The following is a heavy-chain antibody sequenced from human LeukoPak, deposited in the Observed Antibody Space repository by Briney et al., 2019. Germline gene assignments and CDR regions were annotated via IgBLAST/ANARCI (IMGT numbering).Heavy chain of an antibody. CDR3: ASVSSWSNYYYGMDV. CDR1: GRSISSGGYS. D-gene: IGHD6-13*01. CDR2: IYHSGST. V-gene: IGHV4-30-2*01. Sequence: SQTLSLTCAVSGRSISSGGYSWSWIRHPPGKGLEWIGYIYHSGSTYYNPSLKSRVTISVDRSKNQFSLKLSSVTAADTAVYYCASVSSWSNYYYGMDVWGKGTTVTVSS. J-gene: IGHJ6*04.